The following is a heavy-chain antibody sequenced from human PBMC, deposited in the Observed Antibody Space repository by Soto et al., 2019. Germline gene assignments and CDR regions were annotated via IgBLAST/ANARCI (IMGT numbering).Heavy chain of an antibody. Sequence: ASVKVSCKASGYTFTSYGISWVRQAPGQGLEWMGWISAYNGNTNYAQKLQGRVTMTTDTSTSTAYMELWSLRSDDTAVYYCARGHTGYSSGWDAFDIWGQGTMVTVSS. J-gene: IGHJ3*02. CDR1: GYTFTSYG. D-gene: IGHD6-19*01. CDR3: ARGHTGYSSGWDAFDI. V-gene: IGHV1-18*01. CDR2: ISAYNGNT.